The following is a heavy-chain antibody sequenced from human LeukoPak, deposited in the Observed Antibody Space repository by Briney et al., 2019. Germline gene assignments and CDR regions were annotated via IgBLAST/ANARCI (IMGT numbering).Heavy chain of an antibody. CDR2: IQYHGRDK. CDR3: AREGGRTVAGTFDN. D-gene: IGHD6-19*01. CDR1: GFTFRSSG. V-gene: IGHV3-30*02. J-gene: IGHJ4*02. Sequence: PGGSLRLSCAASGFTFRSSGMHWVRQAPGKGLEWVAFIQYHGRDKYYADSVKGRFTISRDNSKNTLYMEVNSLRAEDTVVYYCAREGGRTVAGTFDNWGRGTLVTVSS.